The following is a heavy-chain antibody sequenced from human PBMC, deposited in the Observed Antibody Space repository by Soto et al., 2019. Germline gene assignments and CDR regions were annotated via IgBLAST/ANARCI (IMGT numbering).Heavy chain of an antibody. CDR2: ISAYNGNT. J-gene: IGHJ4*02. CDR3: GRGGTPIDY. CDR1: GYTFTNFG. D-gene: IGHD3-16*01. V-gene: IGHV1-18*01. Sequence: QVHLVQSGAEVKKPGASVKVSCTASGYTFTNFGISWVRQAPGQGLEWMGWISAYNGNTNYAQKFQGRVTMTTDTTTSTAAMELRSLRSDDAAVDYCGRGGTPIDYWGQGTLVTVSS.